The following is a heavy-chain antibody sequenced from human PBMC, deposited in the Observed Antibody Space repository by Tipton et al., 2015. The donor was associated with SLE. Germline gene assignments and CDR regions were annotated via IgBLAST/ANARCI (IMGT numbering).Heavy chain of an antibody. CDR3: AKDESSGWLGGY. CDR1: GFTFSRFA. Sequence: SLRLSCAASGFTFSRFAMHWVRQAPGKGPEWVAVISYDGINKYYADSVKGRFTISRDNSKNTLYLQMNSLRAEDTAVYYCAKDESSGWLGGYWGQGTLVTVSS. CDR2: ISYDGINK. D-gene: IGHD6-19*01. V-gene: IGHV3-30*04. J-gene: IGHJ4*02.